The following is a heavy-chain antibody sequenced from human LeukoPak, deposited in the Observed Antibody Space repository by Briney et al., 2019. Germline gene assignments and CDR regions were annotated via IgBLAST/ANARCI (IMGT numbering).Heavy chain of an antibody. V-gene: IGHV3-48*02. J-gene: IGHJ4*02. Sequence: GGSLRLSCAASGFTFSTYGMNCVRQAPGKGLEWVSYISDSSSTISYADSVKGRFTTSRDNAKNSLYLQMNSLRDEGTAVYYCARDCSGSYLRYYFDYWGRGTRVSVSS. CDR2: ISDSSSTI. CDR3: ARDCSGSYLRYYFDY. D-gene: IGHD1-26*01. CDR1: GFTFSTYG.